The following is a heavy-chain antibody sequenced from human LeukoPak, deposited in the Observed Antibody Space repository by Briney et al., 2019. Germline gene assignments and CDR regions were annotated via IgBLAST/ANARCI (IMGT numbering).Heavy chain of an antibody. CDR2: ISWNSGSI. V-gene: IGHV3-9*01. D-gene: IGHD3-22*01. CDR1: GFTFDDYA. Sequence: PGRSLRLSCAASGFTFDDYAMHWVRQAPGTGLEWVSGISWNSGSIGYADSVKGRFTISRDNAKNSLYLQMNSPRAEETALYYCAKETYYYDSSGYDNGYWGQGTLVTVSS. J-gene: IGHJ4*02. CDR3: AKETYYYDSSGYDNGY.